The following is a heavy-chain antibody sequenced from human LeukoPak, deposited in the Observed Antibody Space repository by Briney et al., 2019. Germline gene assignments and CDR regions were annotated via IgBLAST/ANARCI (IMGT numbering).Heavy chain of an antibody. D-gene: IGHD3-10*01. V-gene: IGHV1-8*01. CDR2: MNPNSGNT. CDR1: GYTFTSYD. CDR3: ARGHPRYYGSGRGFDY. J-gene: IGHJ4*02. Sequence: ASVKVSCKASGYTFTSYDINWVRQATGRGLEWMGWMNPNSGNTGYAQKFQGRVTMTRNTSISTAYMELSSLRSEDTAVYYCARGHPRYYGSGRGFDYWGQGTLVIVSS.